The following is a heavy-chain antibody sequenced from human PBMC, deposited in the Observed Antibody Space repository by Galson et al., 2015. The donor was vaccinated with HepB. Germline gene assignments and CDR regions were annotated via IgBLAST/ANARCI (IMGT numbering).Heavy chain of an antibody. V-gene: IGHV2-26*01. CDR2: IFSNDEK. D-gene: IGHD3-16*01. J-gene: IGHJ3*02. CDR1: GFSLSNARMG. CDR3: ARMQVGGGNDAFEI. Sequence: PALVKPTQTLTLTCTVSGFSLSNARMGVSWIRQPPGKALEWLAHIFSNDEKSYSTSLKSRLTISKDTSKSQVVLTMTNMDPVDTATYYCARMQVGGGNDAFEIWGQGTMVTVSS.